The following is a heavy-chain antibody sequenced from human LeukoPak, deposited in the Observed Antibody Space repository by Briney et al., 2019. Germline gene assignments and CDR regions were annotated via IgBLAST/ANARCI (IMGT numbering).Heavy chain of an antibody. CDR3: ARRGSYFDY. D-gene: IGHD1-26*01. CDR2: IYDTGYA. V-gene: IGHV4-31*03. CDR1: GGSISSNNY. Sequence: PSETLSLTCIVSGGSISSNNYWHWIRQHPGKGLEWLGYIYDTGYAYYNPSLRSRLTISVDTSQNHFSLKLTSVTAADTAVYYCARRGSYFDYWGQGTLVTVSS. J-gene: IGHJ4*02.